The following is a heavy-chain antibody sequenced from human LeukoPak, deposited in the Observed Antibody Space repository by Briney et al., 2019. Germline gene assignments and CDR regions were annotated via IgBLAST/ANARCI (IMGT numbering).Heavy chain of an antibody. CDR3: ASKVIAVAGTEY. J-gene: IGHJ4*02. Sequence: PGGSLRLSCAASGFTFSSYSMNWVRQAPGKGLEWVSSISSSSSYIYYADSVKGRFTISRDNAKNSLYLQMNSLRAEDTAVYYCASKVIAVAGTEYWGQGTLVTVSS. CDR1: GFTFSSYS. CDR2: ISSSSSYI. V-gene: IGHV3-21*01. D-gene: IGHD6-19*01.